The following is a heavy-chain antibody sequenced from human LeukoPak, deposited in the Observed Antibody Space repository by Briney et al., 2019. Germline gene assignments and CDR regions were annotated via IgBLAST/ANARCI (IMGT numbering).Heavy chain of an antibody. Sequence: GGSLTLSCAASTFTFSNYAMSWVRQAPGKGLEWVSTITNSGGVTYYADSIKGRFTISRDNSKNTLYLQMKSLRVDDTAVYFCAKDDSGWYFDYRGQGILVTVSS. D-gene: IGHD6-25*01. V-gene: IGHV3-23*01. J-gene: IGHJ4*02. CDR2: ITNSGGVT. CDR1: TFTFSNYA. CDR3: AKDDSGWYFDY.